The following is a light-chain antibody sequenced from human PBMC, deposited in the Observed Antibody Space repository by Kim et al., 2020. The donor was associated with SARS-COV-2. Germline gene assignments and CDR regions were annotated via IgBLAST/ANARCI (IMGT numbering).Light chain of an antibody. CDR2: GAS. CDR1: QSVGGT. J-gene: IGKJ4*01. V-gene: IGKV3-15*01. Sequence: VCPGERATISCEARQSVGGTLAWYQHKPGQAPRRLLYGASTRAAEVPARISGSGSGTEFTLTISSLQSEDFVVYYCQQYNVWPLTIGGGTKVDIK. CDR3: QQYNVWPLT.